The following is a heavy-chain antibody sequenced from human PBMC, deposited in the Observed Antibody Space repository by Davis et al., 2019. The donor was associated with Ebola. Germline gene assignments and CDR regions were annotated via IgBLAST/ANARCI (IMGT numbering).Heavy chain of an antibody. V-gene: IGHV4-4*02. Sequence: MPSETLSLTCAVSGGSISSSNWWSWVRPPPGKGREWIGEVYHSGSTNYNPSLKSRVTISVDTSKNQFSLKLSSVTAADTAVYYCARVLRGYYDYVWGHDYYGMDVWGQGTTVTVSS. CDR1: GGSISSSNW. CDR2: VYHSGST. CDR3: ARVLRGYYDYVWGHDYYGMDV. J-gene: IGHJ6*02. D-gene: IGHD3-16*01.